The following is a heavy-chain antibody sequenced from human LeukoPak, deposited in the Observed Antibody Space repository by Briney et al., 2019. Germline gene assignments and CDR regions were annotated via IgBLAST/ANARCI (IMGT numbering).Heavy chain of an antibody. CDR3: AKDSFGSYYYGSGSYYIVDY. D-gene: IGHD3-10*01. V-gene: IGHV3-23*01. CDR1: GFTFSSYA. Sequence: GGSLRLSCAASGFTFSSYAMSWVRQAPGKGLEWVSAISGSGGSTYYADSVKGRFTISRDNSKNTLYLQMNSLRAEDTAVYYCAKDSFGSYYYGSGSYYIVDYWGQGTLVTVSS. CDR2: ISGSGGST. J-gene: IGHJ4*02.